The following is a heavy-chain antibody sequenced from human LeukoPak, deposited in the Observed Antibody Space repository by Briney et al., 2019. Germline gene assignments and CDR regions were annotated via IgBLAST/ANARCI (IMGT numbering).Heavy chain of an antibody. CDR3: TTAPWITMIED. CDR2: IKSKTDGGTT. Sequence: GGSLRLSCAASGFTFSNAWVSWVHQAPGKGLEWVGRIKSKTDGGTTDYAAPVKGRFTISRDDSKNTLYLQMNSLKTEDTAVYYCTTAPWITMIEDWGQGTLVTVSS. D-gene: IGHD3-22*01. V-gene: IGHV3-15*01. J-gene: IGHJ4*02. CDR1: GFTFSNAW.